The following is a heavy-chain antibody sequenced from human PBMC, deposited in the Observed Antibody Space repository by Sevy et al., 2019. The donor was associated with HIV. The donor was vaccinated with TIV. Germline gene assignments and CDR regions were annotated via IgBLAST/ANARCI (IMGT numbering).Heavy chain of an antibody. CDR1: GFTFSSYW. Sequence: GGSLRLSCAASGFTFSSYWMTWVRQAPGKGLEWVANINRDGSTKNYVDSVKGRFTISRDKAKNSLYLEMNSLRAEDTAVYYCARDDRPSGWLFDYWGQGTLVTVSS. CDR3: ARDDRPSGWLFDY. CDR2: INRDGSTK. J-gene: IGHJ4*02. V-gene: IGHV3-7*01. D-gene: IGHD6-19*01.